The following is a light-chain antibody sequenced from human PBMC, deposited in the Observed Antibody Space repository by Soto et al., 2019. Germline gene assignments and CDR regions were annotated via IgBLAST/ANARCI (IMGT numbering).Light chain of an antibody. J-gene: IGLJ3*02. CDR2: DAS. CDR1: TGDVGAYNF. CDR3: CSYAGSFTWV. Sequence: HSVLTQPRSVSGSPGQSVTISCTGTTGDVGAYNFVSWYQHHPGKAPKLMIYDASKRPSGVPDRFSASKSGNTASLTISGLQAEDEADYYCCSYAGSFTWVFGGGTKLTVL. V-gene: IGLV2-11*01.